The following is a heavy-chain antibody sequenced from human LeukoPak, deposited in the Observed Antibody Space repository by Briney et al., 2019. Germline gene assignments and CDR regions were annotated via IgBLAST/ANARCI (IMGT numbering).Heavy chain of an antibody. CDR2: IYYSGST. V-gene: IGHV4-59*12. CDR1: GGSISSYY. CDR3: AREQDDYGDY. Sequence: SETLSLTCTVSGGSISSYYWSWIRQPPGKGLEWIGYIYYSGSTNYNPSLKSRVTISVDTSKNQFSLKLSSVTAADTAVYYCAREQDDYGDYWGQGTLVTVSS. J-gene: IGHJ4*02. D-gene: IGHD5-24*01.